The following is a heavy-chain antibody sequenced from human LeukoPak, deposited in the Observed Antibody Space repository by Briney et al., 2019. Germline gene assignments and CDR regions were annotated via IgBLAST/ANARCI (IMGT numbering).Heavy chain of an antibody. CDR2: ISAYNGNT. V-gene: IGHV1-18*04. D-gene: IGHD5-12*01. J-gene: IGHJ6*03. CDR3: AREVVAVGLVSYYYYYMDV. Sequence: GASVKVSCKASGYTFTGYYKHWVRQAPGQGLEWMGWISAYNGNTNYAQKLQGRVTMTTDTSTSTAYMELRSLRSDDTAVYYCAREVVAVGLVSYYYYYMDVWGKGTTVTISS. CDR1: GYTFTGYY.